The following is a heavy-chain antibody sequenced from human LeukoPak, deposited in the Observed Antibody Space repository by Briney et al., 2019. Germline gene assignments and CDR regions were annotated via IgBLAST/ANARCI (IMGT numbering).Heavy chain of an antibody. J-gene: IGHJ6*02. D-gene: IGHD1-26*01. CDR1: GFTFSNYA. CDR2: ISGSGYST. Sequence: GGSLRLSCAASGFTFSNYAISWVRRAPGKGLEWVSAISGSGYSTYYADSVKGRFTISRDNSKNMLYVQMNSLRVEDTAIYYCAKSMVGAYGLDVWGQGTTVTVSS. V-gene: IGHV3-23*01. CDR3: AKSMVGAYGLDV.